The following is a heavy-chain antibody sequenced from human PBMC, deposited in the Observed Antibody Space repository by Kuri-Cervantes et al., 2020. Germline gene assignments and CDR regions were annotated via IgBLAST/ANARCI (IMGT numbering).Heavy chain of an antibody. CDR2: IYPGDSDT. V-gene: IGHV5-51*01. CDR1: GYRFTNYW. CDR3: ARHGDSMDYYYMDV. J-gene: IGHJ6*03. D-gene: IGHD4-11*01. Sequence: GESLKISWTGSGYRFTNYWIGWVRQMPGKGLGWMGIIYPGDSDTRYSPSFQGQVTISADKSISTAYLQWSSLKASDTAMYYCARHGDSMDYYYMDVWGKGTTVTVSS.